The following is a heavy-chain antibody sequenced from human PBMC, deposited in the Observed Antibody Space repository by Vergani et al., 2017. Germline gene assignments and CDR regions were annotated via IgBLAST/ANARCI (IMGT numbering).Heavy chain of an antibody. CDR2: ISPGDSRT. D-gene: IGHD3-22*01. CDR1: VYRFTLYW. Sequence: EVQLVQSGAEVKKPGESLKISCKGSVYRFTLYWLGWVRQMPGKGLEWMGIISPGDSRTRYSPSFQGQVPFSADKSITTAYLQWSSLKASDTAMYYCARHGGRGSSGYYLHYWGQGTLVTVSS. CDR3: ARHGGRGSSGYYLHY. J-gene: IGHJ4*02. V-gene: IGHV5-51*01.